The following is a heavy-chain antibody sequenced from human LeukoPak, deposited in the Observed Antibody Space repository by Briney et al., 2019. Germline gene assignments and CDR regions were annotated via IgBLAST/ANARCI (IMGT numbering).Heavy chain of an antibody. CDR1: GFTFSTYA. V-gene: IGHV3-64*02. CDR3: AREGTQAAALDY. J-gene: IGHJ4*02. D-gene: IGHD6-13*01. CDR2: ISSNGGST. Sequence: PGGSLRLSCAASGFTFSTYAMHWVRQAPGKGLECVSAISSNGGSTYYADSVKGRFTISRDNSKNTLYLQMGSLRAEDMAVYYCAREGTQAAALDYWGQGTPVTVSS.